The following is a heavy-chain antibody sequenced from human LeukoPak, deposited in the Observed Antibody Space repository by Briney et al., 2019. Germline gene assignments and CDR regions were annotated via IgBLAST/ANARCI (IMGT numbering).Heavy chain of an antibody. CDR3: ARDILMVGATHYFDY. Sequence: SETLSLTCTASGGSINSYYWSWIRQPPGKGLEWIGCIHHGVSPTYNPSLKSRVTMSVDTSKNQFSLKVNSVTAADTAVYYCARDILMVGATHYFDYWGQGTLVTVSS. CDR1: GGSINSYY. D-gene: IGHD1-26*01. CDR2: IHHGVSP. J-gene: IGHJ4*02. V-gene: IGHV4-59*01.